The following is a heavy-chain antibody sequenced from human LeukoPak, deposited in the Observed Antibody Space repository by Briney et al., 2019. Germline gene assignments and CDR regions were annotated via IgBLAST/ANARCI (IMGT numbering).Heavy chain of an antibody. Sequence: ASVKVSCKASGYTFTSYGISWVRQAPGQGLEWMGWISAYNGNTNYAQKLQGRVTMTTDTSTSTAYMELRSLRSDDTAVYYCATDIVVVPAAMTLDYWGQGTLVTVSS. V-gene: IGHV1-18*01. CDR2: ISAYNGNT. CDR3: ATDIVVVPAAMTLDY. J-gene: IGHJ4*02. D-gene: IGHD2-2*01. CDR1: GYTFTSYG.